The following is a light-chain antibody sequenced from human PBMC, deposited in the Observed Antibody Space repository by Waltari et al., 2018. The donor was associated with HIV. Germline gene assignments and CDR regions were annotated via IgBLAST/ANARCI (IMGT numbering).Light chain of an antibody. J-gene: IGLJ3*02. CDR1: NSDIGAYNY. Sequence: QSALTQPPSASGSPGQSVTISCTGTNSDIGAYNYVSWYQQHPGKAPKFMIYEVNRRPAGVPDRFSASKSGNTASLTVSGLQAEDEADYYCSSYAGSNTWVFGGGTKLTVL. CDR2: EVN. V-gene: IGLV2-8*01. CDR3: SSYAGSNTWV.